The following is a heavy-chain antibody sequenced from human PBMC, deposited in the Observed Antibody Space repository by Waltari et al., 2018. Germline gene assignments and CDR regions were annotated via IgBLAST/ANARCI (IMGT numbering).Heavy chain of an antibody. Sequence: QVNLVESGGGVVQPGGSLSLSCAPAGLPFRNFGMHWVRQAPGKGLEWVALIWFDGSDKFYADSVRGRFTISRDNSARTLYLDMDSLRLDDTAMYYCAKDAFGNTYLDFWGQGTLVTVSS. J-gene: IGHJ4*02. CDR1: GLPFRNFG. CDR3: AKDAFGNTYLDF. CDR2: IWFDGSDK. D-gene: IGHD2-2*02. V-gene: IGHV3-30*02.